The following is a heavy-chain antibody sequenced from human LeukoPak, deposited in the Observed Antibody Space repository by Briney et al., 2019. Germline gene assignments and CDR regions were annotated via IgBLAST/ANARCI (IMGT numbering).Heavy chain of an antibody. CDR2: IYSSGST. V-gene: IGHV4-4*07. Sequence: SETLSLTCTVSGGSISSYYWSWIRQPAGKGLEWIRRIYSSGSTNYKPSLKSRVTMSVDTSKNQFSLNMRSVTAADTAVYYCARIGSSGNFDYWGQGTLVTVSS. CDR3: ARIGSSGNFDY. J-gene: IGHJ4*02. CDR1: GGSISSYY. D-gene: IGHD5-12*01.